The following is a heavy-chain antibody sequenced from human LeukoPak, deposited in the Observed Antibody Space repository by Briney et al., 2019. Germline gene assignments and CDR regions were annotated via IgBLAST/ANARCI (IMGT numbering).Heavy chain of an antibody. CDR1: GGSISSYY. V-gene: IGHV4-59*08. Sequence: PSETLSLTCTVSGGSISSYYWSWIRHPPGKGLDWIGYISDSGSANYNPSLKSRVTISLDTSKSQFSLKLSSVTAADTAVYYCARHVPKWGPDSWGQGTLVTVSS. CDR3: ARHVPKWGPDS. D-gene: IGHD1-26*01. CDR2: ISDSGSA. J-gene: IGHJ5*01.